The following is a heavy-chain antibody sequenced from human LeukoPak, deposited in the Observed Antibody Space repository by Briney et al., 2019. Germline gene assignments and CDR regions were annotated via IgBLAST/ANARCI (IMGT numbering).Heavy chain of an antibody. V-gene: IGHV4-4*07. D-gene: IGHD3-22*01. CDR3: ARCDYYDSSGYLDY. J-gene: IGHJ4*02. CDR2: IYTSGST. CDR1: GGSISSYY. Sequence: SETLSLTCTVSGGSISSYYWSWIRQPAGKGLEWIGRIYTSGSTNYNPSLKSRVTMSVDTSKNQFSLKLSSVTAADTAVYCCARCDYYDSSGYLDYWGQGTLVTVSS.